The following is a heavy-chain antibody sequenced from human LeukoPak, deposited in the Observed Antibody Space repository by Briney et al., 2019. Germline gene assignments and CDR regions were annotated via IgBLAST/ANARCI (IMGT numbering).Heavy chain of an antibody. V-gene: IGHV3-23*01. CDR1: GFTFSSYG. CDR2: ISGSGGNT. J-gene: IGHJ4*02. CDR3: AKVHSPRGTYFFGY. D-gene: IGHD1-26*01. Sequence: PGGSLRLSCAASGFTFSSYGMSWVRQAPGKGLEWVSAISGSGGNTYYADSVKGRFTVSRDNSKNTLYLQMNSLRAEDTAVYYCAKVHSPRGTYFFGYWGQGTLVTVSS.